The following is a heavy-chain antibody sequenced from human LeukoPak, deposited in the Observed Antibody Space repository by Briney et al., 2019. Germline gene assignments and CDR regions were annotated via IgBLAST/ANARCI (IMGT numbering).Heavy chain of an antibody. D-gene: IGHD1-14*01. CDR2: ISWNSGSI. CDR3: GKALTTSHYYYYMDV. V-gene: IGHV3-9*01. J-gene: IGHJ6*03. CDR1: GFTFDDYA. Sequence: GGSLRLSCAASGFTFDDYAMHWVRQAPGKGLEWVSGISWNSGSIGYADSVKGRFTISRDNAKNSLYLQMNSLRAEDTALYYCGKALTTSHYYYYMDVWGKGTTVTVSS.